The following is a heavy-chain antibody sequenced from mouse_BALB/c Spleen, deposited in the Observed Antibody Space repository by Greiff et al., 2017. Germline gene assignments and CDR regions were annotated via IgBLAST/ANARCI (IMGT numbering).Heavy chain of an antibody. D-gene: IGHD2-3*01. CDR1: GFNIKDTY. CDR2: IDPANGNT. V-gene: IGHV14-3*02. J-gene: IGHJ3*01. Sequence: EVKVVESGAELVKPGASVKLSCTASGFNIKDTYMHWVKQRPEQGLEWIGRIDPANGNTKYDPKFQGKATITADTSSNTAYLQLSSLTSEDTAVYYCARVIYDGYYAWFAYWGQGTLVTVSA. CDR3: ARVIYDGYYAWFAY.